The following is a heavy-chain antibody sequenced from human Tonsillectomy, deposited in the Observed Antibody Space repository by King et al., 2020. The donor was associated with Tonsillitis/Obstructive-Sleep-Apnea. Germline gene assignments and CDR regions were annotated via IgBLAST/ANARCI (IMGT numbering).Heavy chain of an antibody. J-gene: IGHJ4*02. Sequence: QLQESGPGLVKPSETLSLTCTVSGGSISSSSYYWGWIRQPPGKGLEWIGSIYYSGSTYYNPSLKSRVTISVDTSKNQFSLKLSSVTAADTAVYYCASLDCSSTSCLIDYWGQGTPVTVSS. CDR1: GGSISSSSYY. CDR3: ASLDCSSTSCLIDY. V-gene: IGHV4-39*01. CDR2: IYYSGST. D-gene: IGHD2-2*01.